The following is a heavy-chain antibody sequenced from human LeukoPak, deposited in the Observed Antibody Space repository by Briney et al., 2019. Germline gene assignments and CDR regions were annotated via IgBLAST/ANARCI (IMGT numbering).Heavy chain of an antibody. CDR1: GFTFSSYG. V-gene: IGHV3-30*18. CDR3: AKIPPPEDIVVVPAAHDAFDI. D-gene: IGHD2-2*01. CDR2: ISYDGSNK. J-gene: IGHJ3*02. Sequence: GGSLRLSCAASGFTFSSYGMHWVRQAPGKGLEWVAVISYDGSNKYYADSVKGRFTISRDNSKNTLYLQMNSLRAEDTAVYYCAKIPPPEDIVVVPAAHDAFDIWGQGTMVTVSS.